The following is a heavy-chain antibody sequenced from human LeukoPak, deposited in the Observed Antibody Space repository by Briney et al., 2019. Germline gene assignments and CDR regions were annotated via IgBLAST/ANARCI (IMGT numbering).Heavy chain of an antibody. CDR1: GGTFSSYA. CDR3: ARENYYDSSGYFDY. CDR2: INPIFGTA. V-gene: IGHV1-69*05. J-gene: IGHJ4*02. D-gene: IGHD3-22*01. Sequence: ASVKVSCKASGGTFSSYAISWVRQAPGQGLEWMGRINPIFGTANYAQKFQGRVTITTDESTSTAYMELSSLRSEDTAVYYCARENYYDSSGYFDYWGQGTLVTVSS.